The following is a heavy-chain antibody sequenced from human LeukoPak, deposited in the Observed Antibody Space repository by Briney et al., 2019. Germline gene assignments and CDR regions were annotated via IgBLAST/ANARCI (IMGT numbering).Heavy chain of an antibody. CDR3: ARDWNYGSGIAGYYYYGMDV. V-gene: IGHV3-23*01. J-gene: IGHJ6*02. CDR1: GFTFSSYA. CDR2: ISGSGGST. Sequence: PGGSLRLSCAASGFTFSSYAMSWVRQAPGKGLEWVSAISGSGGSTYYADSVKGRFTISRDNSKNTLYLQMNSLRAEDTAVYYCARDWNYGSGIAGYYYYGMDVWGQGTTVTVSS. D-gene: IGHD3-10*01.